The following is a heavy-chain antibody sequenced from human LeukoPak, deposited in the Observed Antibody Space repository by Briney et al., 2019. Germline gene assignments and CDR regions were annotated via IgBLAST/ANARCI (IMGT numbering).Heavy chain of an antibody. Sequence: GGSLRLSCAASGFTFSGYSMNWVRQAPGKGLEWVSYISSSGSTIYYADSVKGRLTISRDNAKNSLYLQLSSLRDEDTAVYYCARGCPSKPYSSSWYRVACGDYWGQGTLVTVSS. V-gene: IGHV3-48*02. CDR1: GFTFSGYS. CDR2: ISSSGSTI. D-gene: IGHD6-13*01. J-gene: IGHJ4*02. CDR3: ARGCPSKPYSSSWYRVACGDY.